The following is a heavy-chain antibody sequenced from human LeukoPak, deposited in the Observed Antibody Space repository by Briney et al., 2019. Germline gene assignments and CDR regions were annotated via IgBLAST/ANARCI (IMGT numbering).Heavy chain of an antibody. CDR2: ISSSSSYI. Sequence: PGGSLRLSCAASGFTFSSYSMNWVRQAPGKGLEWVSPISSSSSYIYYADSVKGRFTISRDNAKNSLYLQMNSLRAEDTAVYYCARDRVLRYFDSTPARWLDPWGQGTLVTVSS. CDR3: ARDRVLRYFDSTPARWLDP. D-gene: IGHD3-9*01. CDR1: GFTFSSYS. V-gene: IGHV3-21*01. J-gene: IGHJ5*02.